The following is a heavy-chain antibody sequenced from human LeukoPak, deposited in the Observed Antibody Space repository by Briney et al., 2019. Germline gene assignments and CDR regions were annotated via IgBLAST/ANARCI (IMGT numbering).Heavy chain of an antibody. CDR3: ARAEDLIIVAMGAFDV. CDR1: GGSISTGGYS. D-gene: IGHD5-12*01. J-gene: IGHJ3*01. V-gene: IGHV4-30-2*01. Sequence: PSETLSLTCAVSGGSISTGGYSWSWIRQPPGKGLEWIAYIYYNGNTYYNPSLKSRVTMSVDRSKNQFSLRLSSVTAADTAVYYCARAEDLIIVAMGAFDVWGQGTVVTVSS. CDR2: IYYNGNT.